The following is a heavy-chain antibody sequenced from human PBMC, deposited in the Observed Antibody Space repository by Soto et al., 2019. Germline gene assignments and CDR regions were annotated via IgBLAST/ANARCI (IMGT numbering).Heavy chain of an antibody. Sequence: QIQVVQSEVEVKRPGASVRISCKASGYTLDNHAATWVRQAPGQGLEWMAWIGALLYNDATNHARKFQGRLTMARDTSPNTVYMDLGSLRSDDTAVYYCARGTKGAGGWYFDLWGRGTLVVVSS. J-gene: IGHJ2*01. D-gene: IGHD2-8*01. V-gene: IGHV1-18*01. CDR3: ARGTKGAGGWYFDL. CDR1: GYTLDNHA. CDR2: IGALLYNDAT.